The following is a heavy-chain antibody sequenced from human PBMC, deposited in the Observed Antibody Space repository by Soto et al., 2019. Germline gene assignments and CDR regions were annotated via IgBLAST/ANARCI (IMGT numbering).Heavy chain of an antibody. V-gene: IGHV4-30-2*01. CDR1: GGSISSGGYS. D-gene: IGHD3-10*01. J-gene: IGHJ4*02. Sequence: QLQLQESGSGLVKPSQTLSLTCAVSGGSISSGGYSWSWIRQPPGKGLEWIGCIYHSGSTYYNPSLKSRVTISVDRSKNQFSLKLSSVTAADTAVYYCARGSFDGSGSYFDYWGQGTLVTVSS. CDR3: ARGSFDGSGSYFDY. CDR2: IYHSGST.